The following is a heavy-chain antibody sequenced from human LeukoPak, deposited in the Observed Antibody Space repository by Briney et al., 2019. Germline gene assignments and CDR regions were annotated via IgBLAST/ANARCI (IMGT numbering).Heavy chain of an antibody. CDR1: GGSFSGYY. D-gene: IGHD5-18*01. J-gene: IGHJ4*02. Sequence: SETLSLICAVYGGSFSGYYWSWIRQPPGKGLEWIGEINHSGSTNYNPSLKSRVTISVDTSKNQFSLKLGSVTAADTAVYYCARAGRGYSYTFDYWGQGTLVTVSS. CDR3: ARAGRGYSYTFDY. CDR2: INHSGST. V-gene: IGHV4-34*01.